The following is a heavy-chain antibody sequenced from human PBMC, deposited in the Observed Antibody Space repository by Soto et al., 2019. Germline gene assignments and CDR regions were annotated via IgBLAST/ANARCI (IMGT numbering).Heavy chain of an antibody. CDR1: GFTFSSYS. D-gene: IGHD3-3*01. Sequence: AVSLMLSWAASGFTFSSYSMNWVRQAPGKGLEWISYISTTSSSIYYADSVKGRFTISRDNAKNSLFLQMNSLRDEDTAVYYCARKGVAFDYWGQGALVTVSS. CDR3: ARKGVAFDY. V-gene: IGHV3-48*02. J-gene: IGHJ4*02. CDR2: ISTTSSSI.